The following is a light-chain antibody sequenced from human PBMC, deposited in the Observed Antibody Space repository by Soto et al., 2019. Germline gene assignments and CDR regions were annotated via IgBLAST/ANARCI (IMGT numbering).Light chain of an antibody. J-gene: IGKJ4*01. CDR1: QSISSW. CDR2: KAS. Sequence: DIQMTQSPSTLSASVGDRVTITCRASQSISSWLGWYQQKPGKAPKLLIYKASSLESGVPSRFSGRGSGTEFTLTISSLQPDDFATYYCQQYNSFLTFGGGTKVEI. CDR3: QQYNSFLT. V-gene: IGKV1-5*03.